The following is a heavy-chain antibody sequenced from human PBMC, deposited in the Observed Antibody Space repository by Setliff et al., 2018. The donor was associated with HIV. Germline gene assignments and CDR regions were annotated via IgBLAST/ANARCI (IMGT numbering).Heavy chain of an antibody. CDR2: ISDDGKTI. Sequence: PSETLSLTCTVYGGSFSGYYWMHWVRQAPGKGLVWVSRISDDGKTITYADFVKGRFSISRDNAKNTLYLQMNSLGVDDTAVYYCAAPGYSGVSLDYWGQGTLVTVSS. CDR1: GGSFSGYYW. CDR3: AAPGYSGVSLDY. J-gene: IGHJ4*02. D-gene: IGHD2-15*01. V-gene: IGHV3-74*01.